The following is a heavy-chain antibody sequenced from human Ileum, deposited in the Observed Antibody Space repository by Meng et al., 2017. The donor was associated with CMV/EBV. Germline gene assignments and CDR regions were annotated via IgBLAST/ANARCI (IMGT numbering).Heavy chain of an antibody. V-gene: IGHV3-48*03. Sequence: GGSLRLSCAASGFTFTSFEMNWVRQAPVKGLEWVSYISTTGSIIYYADSVKGRFSIYRDNAKNSLYLQMNSLRAEDTAVYYCVREGGVTSFWGQGTLVTVSS. CDR3: VREGGVTSF. CDR2: ISTTGSII. CDR1: GFTFTSFE. D-gene: IGHD2-2*01. J-gene: IGHJ4*02.